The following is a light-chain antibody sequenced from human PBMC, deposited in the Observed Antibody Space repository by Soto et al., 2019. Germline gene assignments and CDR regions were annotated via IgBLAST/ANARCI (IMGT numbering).Light chain of an antibody. CDR2: GAS. V-gene: IGKV3-20*01. CDR1: QSVSSSY. Sequence: EIVLTQSPGTLSLSPGGRATLSCRASQSVSSSYLAWYQQKTGQAPRRLMYGASSRATGIPDRFSGSGSGTDFTLTISRLEPEDFAVYYCQQYGSSPLYTFGQGTKLEIK. CDR3: QQYGSSPLYT. J-gene: IGKJ2*01.